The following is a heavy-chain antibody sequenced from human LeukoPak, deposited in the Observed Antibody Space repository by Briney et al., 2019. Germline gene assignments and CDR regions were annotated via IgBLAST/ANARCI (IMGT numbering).Heavy chain of an antibody. CDR3: ARTRDCSGGSCYSSD. V-gene: IGHV1-18*01. CDR2: ISGYNGNT. D-gene: IGHD2-15*01. Sequence: ASVKVSCKASGGTFSSYAISWVRQAPGQGLEWMGWISGYNGNTIYAQKLQGRVTMTTDTSTSTVYMELRSLRSDDTAVYYCARTRDCSGGSCYSSDWGQGTLVTVSS. J-gene: IGHJ4*02. CDR1: GGTFSSYA.